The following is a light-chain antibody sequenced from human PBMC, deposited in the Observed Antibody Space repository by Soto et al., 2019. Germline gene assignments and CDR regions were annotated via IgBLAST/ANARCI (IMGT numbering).Light chain of an antibody. CDR3: QHNYKIALA. Sequence: DIQMTQSPSSLSASVGDTVTITCRASQSISTYLNWYLLKPGKAPKLLIYAASRLQSGVPSRFSASGSGTDFTLTITSLQPEDFATYYCQHNYKIALAVGQGTKVDIK. CDR1: QSISTY. J-gene: IGKJ1*01. V-gene: IGKV1-39*01. CDR2: AAS.